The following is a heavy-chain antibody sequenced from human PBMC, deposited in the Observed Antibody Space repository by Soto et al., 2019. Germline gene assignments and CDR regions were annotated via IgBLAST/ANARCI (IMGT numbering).Heavy chain of an antibody. CDR2: ISGSGGRT. Sequence: VHLVESGGDLVKPGGSLRLSCVASGFPFSSYAMSWVRQTPGKGLEWVSGISGSGGRTYYADSVKGRFTISRDNSNNTLSLQMHILRVEDTAVYFCAKGGYYSLFDIWGQGTMVTVSA. V-gene: IGHV3-23*04. CDR3: AKGGYYSLFDI. D-gene: IGHD3-16*01. J-gene: IGHJ3*02. CDR1: GFPFSSYA.